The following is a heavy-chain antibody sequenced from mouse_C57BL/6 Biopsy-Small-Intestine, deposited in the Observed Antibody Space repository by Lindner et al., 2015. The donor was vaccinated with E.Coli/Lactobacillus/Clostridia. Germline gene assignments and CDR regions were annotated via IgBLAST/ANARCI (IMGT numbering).Heavy chain of an antibody. D-gene: IGHD2-3*01. J-gene: IGHJ2*01. Sequence: VQLQESGPELVKPGASVKMSCKASGYTFTNYVMHWVKQKPGQGLEWIGYIHPYNDGTKYNEKSKGKATLTSDKSSSTAYMELSSLTSEDSAVYYCARRGLYLYSYYDYWGQGTTLTVSS. V-gene: IGHV1-14*01. CDR3: ARRGLYLYSYYDY. CDR1: GYTFTNYV. CDR2: IHPYNDGT.